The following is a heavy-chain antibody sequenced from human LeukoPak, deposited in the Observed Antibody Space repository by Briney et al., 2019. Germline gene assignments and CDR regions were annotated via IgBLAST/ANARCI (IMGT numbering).Heavy chain of an antibody. CDR1: GGSISSGDYY. Sequence: SETLSLTCTVSGGSISSGDYYWGWVRQTPGERLEWIGSVFYSGGTYYNPSLKSRVTISVDTSKNQFSLKLSSVTAADTAVYYCARRDNEYVFDFWGQGTLVTVSS. CDR3: ARRDNEYVFDF. J-gene: IGHJ4*02. V-gene: IGHV4-39*01. CDR2: VFYSGGT. D-gene: IGHD3-16*01.